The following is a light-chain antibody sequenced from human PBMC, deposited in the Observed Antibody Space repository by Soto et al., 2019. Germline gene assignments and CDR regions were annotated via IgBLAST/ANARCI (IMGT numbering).Light chain of an antibody. CDR3: SSFTSSTTYV. Sequence: QSALAQSASVSGSPGQSITIPCTGTSSDVGNYNYVSWYQQHPGEVPKLIIFNVNNRPSGVSNRFSGSKSGNTASLTISGLQAEDEADYYCSSFTSSTTYVFGTGTKVTV. CDR1: SSDVGNYNY. V-gene: IGLV2-14*01. J-gene: IGLJ1*01. CDR2: NVN.